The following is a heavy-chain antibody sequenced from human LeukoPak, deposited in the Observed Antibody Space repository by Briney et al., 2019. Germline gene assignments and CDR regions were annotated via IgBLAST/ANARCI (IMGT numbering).Heavy chain of an antibody. V-gene: IGHV1-2*02. CDR3: ASEGATSSSFDY. Sequence: ASVKVSCKASGYTFSDYYMHGVRQAPGQGLEWMGWINPSSGATNYAQTFQGRVTMTRDTSISTAYMELSSLRSDDTAVYYCASEGATSSSFDYWGQGTLVTVSS. CDR2: INPSSGAT. J-gene: IGHJ4*02. D-gene: IGHD1-26*01. CDR1: GYTFSDYY.